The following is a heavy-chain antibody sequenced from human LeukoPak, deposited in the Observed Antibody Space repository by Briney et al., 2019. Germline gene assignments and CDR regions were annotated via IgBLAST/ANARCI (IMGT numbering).Heavy chain of an antibody. J-gene: IGHJ4*02. D-gene: IGHD6-19*01. V-gene: IGHV3-64D*09. CDR1: GFTFSSFG. CDR3: VTRSERGY. CDR2: ITSNGGST. Sequence: GGSLPHSRSASGFTFSSFGMHWVRQAPGRGLEFVSAITSNGGSTYFADSVKGRFTISRDNSKNTLYLQMSSLRVEDTAVYYCVTRSERGYWGQGALFTVSS.